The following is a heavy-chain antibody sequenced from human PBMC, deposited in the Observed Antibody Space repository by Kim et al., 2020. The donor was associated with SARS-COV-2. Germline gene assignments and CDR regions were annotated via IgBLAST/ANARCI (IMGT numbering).Heavy chain of an antibody. J-gene: IGHJ3*02. CDR3: ARHSSGWSRPHDAFDI. Sequence: SETLSLTCTVSGGSISSSSYYWGWIRQPPGKGLEWIGSIYYSGSTYYNPSLKSRVTISVDTSKNQFSLKLSSVTAADTAVYYCARHSSGWSRPHDAFDI. CDR2: IYYSGST. CDR1: GGSISSSSYY. V-gene: IGHV4-39*01. D-gene: IGHD6-19*01.